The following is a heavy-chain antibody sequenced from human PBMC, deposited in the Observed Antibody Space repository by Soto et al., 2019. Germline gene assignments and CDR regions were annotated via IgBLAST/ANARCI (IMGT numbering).Heavy chain of an antibody. V-gene: IGHV3-48*02. CDR2: ISSSSSTI. CDR1: GFTFSSYS. CDR3: ARDLRYVVVTAIDAFDI. Sequence: GGSLRLSCAASGFTFSSYSMNWVRQAPGKGLEWVSYISSSSSTIYYADSVKGRFTISRDNAKNSLYLQMNSLRDEDTAVYYCARDLRYVVVTAIDAFDIWGQGTMVTVSS. J-gene: IGHJ3*02. D-gene: IGHD2-21*02.